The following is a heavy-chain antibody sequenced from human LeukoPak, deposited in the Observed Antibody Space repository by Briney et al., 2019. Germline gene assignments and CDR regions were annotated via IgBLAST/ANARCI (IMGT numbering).Heavy chain of an antibody. Sequence: SGTLSLTCAVSGGSISSSNWWSWVRQPPGTGLEWIGEIYHSGSTNYNPSLKSRVTISVDKSKNQFSLKLSSVTAADTAVYYCARGDIVVVPAAIGSGDYYYYGMDVWGKGTTVTVSS. CDR3: ARGDIVVVPAAIGSGDYYYYGMDV. V-gene: IGHV4-4*02. CDR1: GGSISSSNW. D-gene: IGHD2-2*01. J-gene: IGHJ6*04. CDR2: IYHSGST.